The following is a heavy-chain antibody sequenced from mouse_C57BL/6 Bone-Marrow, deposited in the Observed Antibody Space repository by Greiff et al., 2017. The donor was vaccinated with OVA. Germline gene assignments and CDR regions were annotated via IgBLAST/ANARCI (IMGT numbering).Heavy chain of an antibody. V-gene: IGHV5-4*03. J-gene: IGHJ1*03. CDR1: GFTFSSYA. CDR3: ARGDGYYYGSSLWYFDV. D-gene: IGHD1-1*01. Sequence: EVKVVESGGGLVKPGGSLKLSCAASGFTFSSYAMSWVRQTPEKRLEWVATISDGGSYTYYPDNVKGRFTLSRDNAKNKLYLQMSHLKSEDTAMYYCARGDGYYYGSSLWYFDVWGTGTTVTVSA. CDR2: ISDGGSYT.